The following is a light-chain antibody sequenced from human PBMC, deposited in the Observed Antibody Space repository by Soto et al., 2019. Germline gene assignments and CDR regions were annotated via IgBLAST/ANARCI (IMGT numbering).Light chain of an antibody. V-gene: IGLV2-23*02. CDR3: CSYAGSSTVV. CDR2: GVS. Sequence: QSALTQPASVSGSPGQSITISCTGTSSDVGSYNLVSWYQQHPGKAPKLMSYGVSKRPSGVSNRFSGSKSGNTASLTISGLQAEDEADYYCCSYAGSSTVVFGGGTKLTVL. J-gene: IGLJ2*01. CDR1: SSDVGSYNL.